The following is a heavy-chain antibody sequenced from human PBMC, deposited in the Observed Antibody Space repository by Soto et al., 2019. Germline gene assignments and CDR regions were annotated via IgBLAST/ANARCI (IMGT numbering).Heavy chain of an antibody. CDR3: ARDWDCSSTSCYVYYYYYGMDV. CDR1: GYTFTSYV. CDR2: ISAYNGNT. J-gene: IGHJ6*02. V-gene: IGHV1-18*01. Sequence: GASVKVSCKASGYTFTSYVISWVRQAPGQGLEWMGWISAYNGNTNYAQKLQGRVTMTTDTSTSTAYMELRSLRSDDTAVYYCARDWDCSSTSCYVYYYYYGMDVWGQGTTVTVSS. D-gene: IGHD2-2*01.